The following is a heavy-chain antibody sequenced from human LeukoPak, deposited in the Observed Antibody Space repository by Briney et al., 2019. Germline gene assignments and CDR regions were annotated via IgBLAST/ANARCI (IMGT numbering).Heavy chain of an antibody. Sequence: GGSLRLSCAASGFSLSNYAMSWVPQGQGTGLEWVSGISSRGGTTDYADFVKGRFTMSRDNSKNTLYLQMHSLRAEDTAIYYCAKDLKGLYDYVRGSYAVDLWGQGTTVTVSS. CDR1: GFSLSNYA. J-gene: IGHJ3*01. V-gene: IGHV3-23*01. CDR2: ISSRGGTT. CDR3: AKDLKGLYDYVRGSYAVDL. D-gene: IGHD3-16*01.